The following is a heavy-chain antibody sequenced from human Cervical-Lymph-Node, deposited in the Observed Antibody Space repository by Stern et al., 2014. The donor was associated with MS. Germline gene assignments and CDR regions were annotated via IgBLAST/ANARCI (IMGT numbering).Heavy chain of an antibody. J-gene: IGHJ4*02. CDR3: ARSHSDYYDTSGYYYSGVSYYFDY. CDR2: ISAYNGNT. Sequence: VQLVQSGAEVKKPGASVKVSCKASGYTFTSYGISWVRQAPGQGLEWMGWISAYNGNTNYAQKLQGRVTMTTDTSTSTAYMELRSLRSDDTAVYYCARSHSDYYDTSGYYYSGVSYYFDYWGQGTLVTVSS. V-gene: IGHV1-18*01. D-gene: IGHD3-22*01. CDR1: GYTFTSYG.